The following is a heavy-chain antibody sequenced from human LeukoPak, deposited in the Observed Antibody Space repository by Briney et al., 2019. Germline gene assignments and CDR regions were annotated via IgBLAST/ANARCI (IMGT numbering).Heavy chain of an antibody. V-gene: IGHV1-18*01. CDR1: GYTFTTYG. D-gene: IGHD3-10*01. J-gene: IGHJ4*02. CDR3: VREEELIRGFIGLAY. Sequence: ASVRVSCKASGYTFTTYGISWVRQAPGQGPEWMGWISAYSGDTKYAQNVQGRVTMTRDTSTSTAYMELRSLSSDDTAVYYCVREEELIRGFIGLAYWGQGSLVTVSS. CDR2: ISAYSGDT.